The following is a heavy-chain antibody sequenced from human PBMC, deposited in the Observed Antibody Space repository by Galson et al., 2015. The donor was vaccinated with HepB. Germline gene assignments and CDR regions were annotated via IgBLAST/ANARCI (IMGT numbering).Heavy chain of an antibody. V-gene: IGHV3-7*03. CDR3: ARGGRRGTMVRGVIGPDY. Sequence: SLRLSCAASGFTFSSYWMSWVRQAPGKGLEWVANIKQDGSEKYYVDSVKGRFTISRDNAKNSLYLQMNSLRAEDTAVYYCARGGRRGTMVRGVIGPDYWGQGTLVTVSS. CDR1: GFTFSSYW. CDR2: IKQDGSEK. J-gene: IGHJ4*02. D-gene: IGHD3-10*01.